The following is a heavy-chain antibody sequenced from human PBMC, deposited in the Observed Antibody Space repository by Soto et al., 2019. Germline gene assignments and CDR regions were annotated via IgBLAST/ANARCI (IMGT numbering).Heavy chain of an antibody. J-gene: IGHJ5*02. CDR1: GYPFTGYY. CDR2: INPNSGGT. CDR3: ARDEGIAADGLDP. D-gene: IGHD6-13*01. Sequence: XSVKVSCTASGYPFTGYYMHWVRQAPGQGLEWMGWINPNSGGTNYAQKFQGRVTMTRDTSISTAYMELSRLRSDDTAVYYCARDEGIAADGLDPWGQGTLATV. V-gene: IGHV1-2*02.